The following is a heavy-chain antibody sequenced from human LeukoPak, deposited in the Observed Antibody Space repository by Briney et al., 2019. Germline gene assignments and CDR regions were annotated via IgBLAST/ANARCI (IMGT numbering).Heavy chain of an antibody. CDR1: GGSISSDDYY. Sequence: PSETLSLTCTVSGGSISSDDYYWSWSRQPPGKGLEWIGYIYYSGSTYYNPSLKSRVTISVDTSKNQFSLKLSSVTAADTAVYYCARVPYYYDSSDLWGQGTLVTVSS. D-gene: IGHD3-22*01. J-gene: IGHJ4*02. V-gene: IGHV4-30-4*01. CDR3: ARVPYYYDSSDL. CDR2: IYYSGST.